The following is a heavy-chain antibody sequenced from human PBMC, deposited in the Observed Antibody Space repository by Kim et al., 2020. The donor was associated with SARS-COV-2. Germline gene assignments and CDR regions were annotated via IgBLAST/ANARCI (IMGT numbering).Heavy chain of an antibody. CDR1: GFTFSGAW. CDR3: TRGGDGMDV. J-gene: IGHJ6*02. Sequence: GGSLRLSCAASGFTFSGAWMHWVRQVPGKGLVWVSIIDGDGNIARYADSVKGRFTISRDNPKNTLYLQMNSLRAEDTAVYYCTRGGDGMDVWGQGTTVTVSS. D-gene: IGHD3-16*01. CDR2: IDGDGNIA. V-gene: IGHV3-74*01.